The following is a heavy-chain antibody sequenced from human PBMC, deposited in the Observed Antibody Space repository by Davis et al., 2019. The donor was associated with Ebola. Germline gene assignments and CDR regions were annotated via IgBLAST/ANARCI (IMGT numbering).Heavy chain of an antibody. Sequence: GESLKISCAASGFTLSSYAMHWVRQAPGKGLEWVAVISYDGSNKYYADSVKGRFTISRDNSKNTLYLQMNSLRAEETAVYYCARDWSPPTVTNLGYYYGMDVWGQGTTVTVSS. V-gene: IGHV3-30-3*01. D-gene: IGHD4-17*01. J-gene: IGHJ6*02. CDR1: GFTLSSYA. CDR3: ARDWSPPTVTNLGYYYGMDV. CDR2: ISYDGSNK.